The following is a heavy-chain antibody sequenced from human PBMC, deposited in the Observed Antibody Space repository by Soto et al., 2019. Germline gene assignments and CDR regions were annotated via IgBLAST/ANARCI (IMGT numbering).Heavy chain of an antibody. CDR1: GGTFRSYA. Sequence: QVQLVQSGAEVKKPGSSVKVSCKASGGTFRSYAISWVRQAPGQGLEWMGGIIPIPGTANYAQKFQGRATIAADESTSTAYMELSSLRSEDTAVYYCARSQGSSTSLEIYYYYYYGMDVWGQGTTVTVSS. CDR3: ARSQGSSTSLEIYYYYYYGMDV. V-gene: IGHV1-69*01. D-gene: IGHD2-2*01. J-gene: IGHJ6*01. CDR2: IIPIPGTA.